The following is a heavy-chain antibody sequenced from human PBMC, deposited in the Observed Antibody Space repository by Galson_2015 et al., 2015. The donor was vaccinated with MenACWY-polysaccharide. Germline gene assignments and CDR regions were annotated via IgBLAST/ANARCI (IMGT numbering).Heavy chain of an antibody. V-gene: IGHV1-8*01. Sequence: SVQVSCKASGYTFTSYDINWVRQATGQGLEWMGWMNPNSGNTGYAQKFQGRVTMTRNTSISIAYMDLSSLRSEDTAVYYCARGGKYYYDSSGYLNWFDPWGQGTLVTVSS. D-gene: IGHD3-22*01. CDR2: MNPNSGNT. J-gene: IGHJ5*02. CDR3: ARGGKYYYDSSGYLNWFDP. CDR1: GYTFTSYD.